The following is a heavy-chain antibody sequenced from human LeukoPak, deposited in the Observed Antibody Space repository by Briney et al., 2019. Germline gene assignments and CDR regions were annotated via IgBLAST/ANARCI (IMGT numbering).Heavy chain of an antibody. D-gene: IGHD1-26*01. Sequence: SETLSLTCAVYGGSFSGYYWSWIRQPPGKGLEWIGEIYHSGSTNYNPSLKSRVTISVDKSKNQFSLKLSSVTAADTAVYYCARDSPGRYFGYWGQGTLVTVSS. CDR2: IYHSGST. V-gene: IGHV4-34*01. CDR1: GGSFSGYY. J-gene: IGHJ4*02. CDR3: ARDSPGRYFGY.